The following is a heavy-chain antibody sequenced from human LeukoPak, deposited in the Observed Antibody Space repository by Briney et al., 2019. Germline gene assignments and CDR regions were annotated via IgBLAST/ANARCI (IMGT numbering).Heavy chain of an antibody. CDR3: ARAHARRYYYGMDV. V-gene: IGHV3-74*01. CDR1: GFPFSNFW. Sequence: GGSLRLSCEASGFPFSNFWMHWVRQAPGQGLVWVSRFSFDETTIDYADSVKGRFTISRDTARNTLYLQMNSLRAEDTAVYYCARAHARRYYYGMDVWGQGTTVTVSS. J-gene: IGHJ6*02. CDR2: FSFDETTI.